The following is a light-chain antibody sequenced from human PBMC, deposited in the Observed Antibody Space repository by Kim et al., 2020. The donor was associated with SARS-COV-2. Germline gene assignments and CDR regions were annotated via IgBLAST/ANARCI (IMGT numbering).Light chain of an antibody. CDR3: QSYDSSNPWV. CDR1: SSSIASNY. CDR2: EDN. J-gene: IGLJ3*02. Sequence: GKTVTLSCTRSSSSIASNYVQWYQQRPGSSPTTVIYEDNQRPSGVPDRFSGSIDSSSNSASLTISGLKTEDEADYYCQSYDSSNPWVFGGGTKLTVL. V-gene: IGLV6-57*01.